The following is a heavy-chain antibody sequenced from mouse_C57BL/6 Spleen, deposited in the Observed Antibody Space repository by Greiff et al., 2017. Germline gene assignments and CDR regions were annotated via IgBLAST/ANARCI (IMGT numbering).Heavy chain of an antibody. CDR3: ARWGQLPY. J-gene: IGHJ3*01. CDR2: IDPSDSYT. V-gene: IGHV1-50*01. D-gene: IGHD3-3*01. CDR1: GYTFTSYW. Sequence: QVQLQQPGAELVKPGASVKLSCKASGYTFTSYWMQWVKQRPGKGLEWIGAIDPSDSYTNYNHKFKGKATLTVDTSSSTAYMQLSSLTSEDAAVDYCARWGQLPYWGQGTLVTVSA.